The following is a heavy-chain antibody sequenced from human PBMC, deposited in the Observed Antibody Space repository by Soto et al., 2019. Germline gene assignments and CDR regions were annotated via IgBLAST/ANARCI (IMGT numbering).Heavy chain of an antibody. CDR1: GGSFSGYY. Sequence: PSETLSLTCAVYGGSFSGYYWSWIRQPPGKGLEWIGYIYYSGSTNYNPSLKSRVTISVDTSKNQFSLKLSSVTAADTAVYYCAREAGGSYYLSGNWFDPWGQGTLVTVSS. CDR3: AREAGGSYYLSGNWFDP. V-gene: IGHV4-59*01. J-gene: IGHJ5*02. D-gene: IGHD1-26*01. CDR2: IYYSGST.